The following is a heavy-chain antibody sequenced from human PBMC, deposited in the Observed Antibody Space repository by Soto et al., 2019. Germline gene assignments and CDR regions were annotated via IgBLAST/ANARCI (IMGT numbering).Heavy chain of an antibody. CDR3: AKDMFGVAPTQCGAARPRSTVPQRQTRPHTLDY. V-gene: IGHV3-30*18. CDR2: ISYDGSNK. J-gene: IGHJ4*02. D-gene: IGHD3-10*02. Sequence: GGSLRLSCAASGFTFSSYGMHWVRQAPGKGLEWVAVISYDGSNKYYADSVKGRFTISRDNSKNTLYLQMNSLGAEDTAVYYCAKDMFGVAPTQCGAARPRSTVPQRQTRPHTLDYWGQGTLVTVSS. CDR1: GFTFSSYG.